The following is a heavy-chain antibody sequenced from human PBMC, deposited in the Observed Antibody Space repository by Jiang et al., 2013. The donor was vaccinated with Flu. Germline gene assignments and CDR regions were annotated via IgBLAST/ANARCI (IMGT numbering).Heavy chain of an antibody. CDR2: IYYSGST. CDR3: ARHILDGGSSWLMEFDY. D-gene: IGHD6-13*01. Sequence: GSGLVKPSETLSLTCTVSGGSISSSSYYWGWIRQPPGKGLEWIGSIYYSGSTYYNPSLKSRVTISVDTSKNQFSLKLSSVTAADTAVYYCARHILDGGSSWLMEFDYWGQGTLVTASS. J-gene: IGHJ4*02. V-gene: IGHV4-39*01. CDR1: GGSISSSSYY.